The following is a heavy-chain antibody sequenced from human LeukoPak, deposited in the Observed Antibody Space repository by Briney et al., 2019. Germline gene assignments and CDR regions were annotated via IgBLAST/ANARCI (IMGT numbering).Heavy chain of an antibody. V-gene: IGHV3-15*01. CDR3: TTTVVVTALDAFDI. CDR2: IKTKSEGGTT. Sequence: GGSLRLSCAASGSTFRNAWMTWVRQAPGKGLEWVGLIKTKSEGGTTDYAAPVKGRFTISRDDSKNTLYLQMNSLKTEDTAVYYCTTTVVVTALDAFDIWGQGTRVTVSS. CDR1: GSTFRNAW. D-gene: IGHD2-21*02. J-gene: IGHJ3*02.